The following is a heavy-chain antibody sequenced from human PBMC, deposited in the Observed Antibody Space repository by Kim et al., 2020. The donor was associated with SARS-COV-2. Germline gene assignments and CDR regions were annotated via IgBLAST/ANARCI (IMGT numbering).Heavy chain of an antibody. V-gene: IGHV4-34*01. CDR3: ARGVGYCSSTSCYHYFDY. CDR2: INHSGST. D-gene: IGHD2-2*01. J-gene: IGHJ4*02. CDR1: GVSFSGYY. Sequence: SETLSLTCAVYGVSFSGYYWSWIRQPPGKGLEWIGEINHSGSTNYNPSLKSRVTISVDTSKNQFSLKLSSVTAADTAVYYCARGVGYCSSTSCYHYFDYWGQGTLVTVSS.